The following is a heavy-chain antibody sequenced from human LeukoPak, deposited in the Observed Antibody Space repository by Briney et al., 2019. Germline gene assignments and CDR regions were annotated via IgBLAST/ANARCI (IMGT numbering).Heavy chain of an antibody. CDR1: GGSSSSYY. Sequence: SETLSLTCTVSGGSSSSYYWSWIRQPPGKGLEWIGYIYYSGSTNYNPSLKSRVTISVDTSKNQFSLKLSSVTAADTAVYYCARVRDIGYCSSTSCYPNYYMDVWGKGTTVTVSS. D-gene: IGHD2-2*01. CDR3: ARVRDIGYCSSTSCYPNYYMDV. V-gene: IGHV4-59*01. CDR2: IYYSGST. J-gene: IGHJ6*03.